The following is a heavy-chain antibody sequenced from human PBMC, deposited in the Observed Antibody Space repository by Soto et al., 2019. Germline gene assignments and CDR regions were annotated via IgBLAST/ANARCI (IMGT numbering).Heavy chain of an antibody. D-gene: IGHD6-13*01. V-gene: IGHV4-59*01. CDR3: ARDLAAVPRAFDY. CDR1: GGSISSYF. J-gene: IGHJ4*02. CDR2: VYYTGTT. Sequence: LSLTCTVSGGSISSYFYIWVRQPPGKGLEWIGSVYYTGTTDYNPSLKSRVTISVDTPKTQFSLNLRSVTAADTAVYYCARDLAAVPRAFDYWGRGTLVTVSS.